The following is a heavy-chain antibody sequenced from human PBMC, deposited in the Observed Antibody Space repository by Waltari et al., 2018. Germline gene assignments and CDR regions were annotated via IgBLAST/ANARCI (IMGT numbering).Heavy chain of an antibody. J-gene: IGHJ4*02. CDR3: AKDTGITVTSLDY. CDR1: GFTFDDYA. CDR2: ISWNSGSI. V-gene: IGHV3-9*01. Sequence: EVQLVESGGGLVQPGRSLRLSCAASGFTFDDYAMHWVRQAPGKGLEWVSGISWNSGSIGYADSVKGRFTISRDNAKNSLYLQMNSLRAEDTALYYCAKDTGITVTSLDYWGQGTLVTVSS. D-gene: IGHD4-4*01.